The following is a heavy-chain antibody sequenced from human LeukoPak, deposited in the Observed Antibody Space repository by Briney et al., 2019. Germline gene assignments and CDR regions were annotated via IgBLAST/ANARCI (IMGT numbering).Heavy chain of an antibody. CDR2: INHSGST. D-gene: IGHD3-22*01. V-gene: IGHV4-34*01. J-gene: IGHJ6*03. CDR1: GGSFSGYY. CDR3: ARLKSGYYDSSGYYYSGNYYYYYMDV. Sequence: SETLSLTCAVYGGSFSGYYWSWIRQPPGKGLEWIGEINHSGSTNYNPSLKSRVTIPVDTSKNQFSLKLSSVTAADTAVYYCARLKSGYYDSSGYYYSGNYYYYYMDVWGKGTTVTISS.